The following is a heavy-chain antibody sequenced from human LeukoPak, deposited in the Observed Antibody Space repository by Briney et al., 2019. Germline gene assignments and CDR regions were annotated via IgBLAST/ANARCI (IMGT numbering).Heavy chain of an antibody. CDR1: GYTFTSYD. CDR2: MNPNSGNT. Sequence: ASVKVPCKASGYTFTSYDINWVRQATGQGPEWMGWMNPNSGNTGYAQKFRGRVSITRNTYISTAYMELSSLISEDTAVYYCARLGELSSDDYWGQGTPVTVSS. CDR3: ARLGELSSDDY. D-gene: IGHD3-16*02. V-gene: IGHV1-8*03. J-gene: IGHJ4*02.